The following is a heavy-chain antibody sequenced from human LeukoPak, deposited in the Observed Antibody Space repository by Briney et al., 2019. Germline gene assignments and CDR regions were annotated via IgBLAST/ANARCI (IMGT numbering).Heavy chain of an antibody. CDR3: ARGSYHYDSLH. J-gene: IGHJ4*02. CDR1: GGSISSSSYY. Sequence: MPSETLSLTCTVSGGSISSSSYYWAWIRQPPGKRLEWIGYVFNTVQTKYNPSLKSRVGMSMDSPKKQFSLKLSSVTAADTAVYFCARGSYHYDSLHWGQGTRVTVSS. D-gene: IGHD3-16*02. V-gene: IGHV4-61*05. CDR2: VFNTVQT.